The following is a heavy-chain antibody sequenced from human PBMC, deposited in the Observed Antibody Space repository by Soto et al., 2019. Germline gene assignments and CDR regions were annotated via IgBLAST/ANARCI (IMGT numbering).Heavy chain of an antibody. CDR3: ARSRSSSSLSFDY. J-gene: IGHJ4*02. Sequence: QVQLQESGPGLVKPSQTLSLTCTVSGGYISSGGYYWSWIRQHPGKGLEWIGYIIYSGSTYYNPSLKGRVTTSVDTSKNQFSLKLSSVTAADTAVYYWARSRSSSSLSFDYWGQGTLVTVSS. CDR2: IIYSGST. D-gene: IGHD6-6*01. V-gene: IGHV4-31*03. CDR1: GGYISSGGYY.